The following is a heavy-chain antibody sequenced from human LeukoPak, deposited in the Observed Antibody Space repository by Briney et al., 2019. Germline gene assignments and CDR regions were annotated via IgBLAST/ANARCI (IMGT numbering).Heavy chain of an antibody. V-gene: IGHV3-23*01. J-gene: IGHJ4*02. CDR2: ISGSGNSP. CDR1: GFTFSAYA. CDR3: ASGREGYNTAFSY. D-gene: IGHD5-24*01. Sequence: GGSLRLSCEASGFTFSAYAMTWVRQAPGRGLEWVSSISGSGNSPYYADFVKGRFTISRDNSKSTLYLQMNSLRAEATAVYCCASGREGYNTAFSYWGQGTLLTVSS.